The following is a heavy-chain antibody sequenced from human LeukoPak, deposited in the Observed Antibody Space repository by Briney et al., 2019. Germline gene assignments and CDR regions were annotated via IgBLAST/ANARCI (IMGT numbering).Heavy chain of an antibody. Sequence: SETLSLTCTVSGGSISSYYWSWIRQPPGKGLEWIGYIHSSGSTNYNPSLKSRVTISVDTSKNQFSLKLSSVTAADTAVYYCARDSSSKSYGYYFDYWGQGILVIVSS. J-gene: IGHJ4*02. CDR1: GGSISSYY. CDR3: ARDSSSKSYGYYFDY. CDR2: IHSSGST. D-gene: IGHD2-2*01. V-gene: IGHV4-59*01.